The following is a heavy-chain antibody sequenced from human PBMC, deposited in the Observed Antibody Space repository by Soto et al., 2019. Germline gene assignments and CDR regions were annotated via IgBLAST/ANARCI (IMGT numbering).Heavy chain of an antibody. J-gene: IGHJ4*02. CDR3: ARATESHYFDY. V-gene: IGHV4-31*01. CDR1: GASITSSGYY. CDR2: IYYRGTT. Sequence: QVQLQESGPGLVKPSQTLSLTCTLSGASITSSGYYWSWLRLHPGEGLEWIGYIYYRGTTYYNPSLKSPVTISTETSKKEFSLTLPSVTAADTAVYYCARATESHYFDYWGRGILVTVTS.